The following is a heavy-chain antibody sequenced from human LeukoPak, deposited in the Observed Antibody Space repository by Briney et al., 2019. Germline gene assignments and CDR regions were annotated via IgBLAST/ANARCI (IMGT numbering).Heavy chain of an antibody. CDR2: IWYDGSNK. Sequence: GGSLRLSCAASGFTFSSYGMHWVRQAPGKGLEWVAVIWYDGSNKYYADSVKGRFTISRDNSKNTLYLQMNSLRAEDTAVYYCAKETKDYYYMDVWGKGTTVTVSS. V-gene: IGHV3-33*06. J-gene: IGHJ6*03. CDR3: AKETKDYYYMDV. D-gene: IGHD1/OR15-1a*01. CDR1: GFTFSSYG.